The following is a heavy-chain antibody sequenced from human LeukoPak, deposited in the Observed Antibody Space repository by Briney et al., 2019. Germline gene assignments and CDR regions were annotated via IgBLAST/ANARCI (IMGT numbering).Heavy chain of an antibody. V-gene: IGHV3-53*01. CDR3: ARESLGSVDPRGYSTTVSQDV. CDR2: IYRGDST. CDR1: GFTVSRKY. D-gene: IGHD4-17*01. Sequence: PGGSLRPSCAASGFTVSRKYMSWVRQAPGKGLEWVSVIYRGDSTYYADSVKGRFTISRDNSKNTLYLQMHSLRAEDTAVYYCARESLGSVDPRGYSTTVSQDVWGKGTTVTISS. J-gene: IGHJ6*04.